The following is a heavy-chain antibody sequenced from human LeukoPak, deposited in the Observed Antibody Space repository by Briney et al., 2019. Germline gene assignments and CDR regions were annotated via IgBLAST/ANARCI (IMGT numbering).Heavy chain of an antibody. CDR1: GGTFSSYA. J-gene: IGHJ5*02. D-gene: IGHD2-15*01. Sequence: GASVKVSCKASGGTFSSYAISWVRQAPGQGLEWMGGIIPIFGTANYAQKFQGRVTITRDTSASTAYMELSSLRSEDTAVYYCARDRWVAQVVRHGLSVLDPWGQGTLVTVSS. V-gene: IGHV1-69*05. CDR2: IIPIFGTA. CDR3: ARDRWVAQVVRHGLSVLDP.